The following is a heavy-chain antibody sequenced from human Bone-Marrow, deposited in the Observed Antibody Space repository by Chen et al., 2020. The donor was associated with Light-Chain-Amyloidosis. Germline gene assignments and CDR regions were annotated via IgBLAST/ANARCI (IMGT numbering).Heavy chain of an antibody. J-gene: IGHJ5*02. Sequence: VQLQESGPGLVKPAETLSLNCTVSGTYVNNYYWSWIRQAPGKGLEWVGYISHSGSTDYNPSLKSRITMSVDTSKNLISLKLTSVTPADTAIYYGARDESWEGWRYAGNWFDPLGQGTLVTVSS. CDR3: ARDESWEGWRYAGNWFDP. CDR1: GTYVNNYY. V-gene: IGHV4-59*02. CDR2: ISHSGST. D-gene: IGHD3-16*02.